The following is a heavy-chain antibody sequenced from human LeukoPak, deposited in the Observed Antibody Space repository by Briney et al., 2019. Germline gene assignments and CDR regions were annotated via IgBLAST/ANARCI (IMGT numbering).Heavy chain of an antibody. CDR1: GFTFSSTA. CDR2: IWYDGTNK. Sequence: PGGSLRLSCAVSGFTFSSTAMYWVHQAPGKGLEWVAVIWYDGTNKFHADSVKGRFTISRDNSKNMLYLQMNSLRVEDTAVYYCAKWQGVGAAGHFDYWGQGSLVIVSS. D-gene: IGHD6-13*01. CDR3: AKWQGVGAAGHFDY. V-gene: IGHV3-33*06. J-gene: IGHJ4*02.